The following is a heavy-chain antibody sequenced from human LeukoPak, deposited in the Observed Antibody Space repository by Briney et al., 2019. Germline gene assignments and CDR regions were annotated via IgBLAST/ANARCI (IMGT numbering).Heavy chain of an antibody. CDR1: GYTFTSYA. J-gene: IGHJ5*02. D-gene: IGHD3-22*01. CDR3: ARDDRVRHYDSSGYYGVWFDP. V-gene: IGHV7-4-1*02. Sequence: ASVKVSCKASGYTFTSYAMNWVRQAPGQGLEWMGWINTNTGNPTYAQGFTGRFVFSLDTSVSTAYLQISSLKAEDTAVYYCARDDRVRHYDSSGYYGVWFDPWGQGTLVTVSS. CDR2: INTNTGNP.